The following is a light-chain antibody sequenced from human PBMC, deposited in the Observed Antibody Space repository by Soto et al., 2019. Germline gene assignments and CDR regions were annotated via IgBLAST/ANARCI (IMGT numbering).Light chain of an antibody. Sequence: THPPATLALSPQESPALSSRASQSVSSNLAWYQQKPGQAPRLLIYGASTRATGIPARFSGSGSGTEFTLTISSLQSEDFAVYYCQQYNNWPWTFGQGTKV. J-gene: IGKJ1*01. CDR1: QSVSSN. V-gene: IGKV3-15*01. CDR3: QQYNNWPWT. CDR2: GAS.